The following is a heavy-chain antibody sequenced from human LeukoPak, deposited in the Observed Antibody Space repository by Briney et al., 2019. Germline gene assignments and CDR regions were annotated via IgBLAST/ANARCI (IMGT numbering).Heavy chain of an antibody. Sequence: GGSLRLSCAASGFTFDDYAMHWVRQAPGKGLEWVSGISWNSGGIGYADSVKGRFTISRDNAKNSLYLQMNSLRVEDTAVYYCARGGHSVSYFDCWGQGTLVTVSS. J-gene: IGHJ4*02. D-gene: IGHD4-23*01. V-gene: IGHV3-9*01. CDR1: GFTFDDYA. CDR2: ISWNSGGI. CDR3: ARGGHSVSYFDC.